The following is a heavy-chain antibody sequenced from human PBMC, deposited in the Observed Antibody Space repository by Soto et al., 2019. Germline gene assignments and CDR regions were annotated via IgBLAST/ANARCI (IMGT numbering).Heavy chain of an antibody. CDR3: ARPLGDILTYDY. Sequence: GESLKISCKVSGYSFTSYWISGVRQMPGKGLEWMGRIDPSDSYTNYSPSFQGHVTISADKSISTAYLQWSSLKASDTAMYYCARPLGDILTYDYWGQGTLVTVSS. CDR2: IDPSDSYT. D-gene: IGHD3-9*01. V-gene: IGHV5-10-1*01. J-gene: IGHJ4*02. CDR1: GYSFTSYW.